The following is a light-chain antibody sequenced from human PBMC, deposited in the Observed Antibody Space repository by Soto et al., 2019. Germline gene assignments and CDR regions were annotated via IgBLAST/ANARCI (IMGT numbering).Light chain of an antibody. V-gene: IGKV3-15*01. J-gene: IGKJ1*01. CDR1: QSVSSN. CDR2: GAS. CDR3: QQSNNWPPWT. Sequence: EIVMTQSPATLSVTPVERATLSCRASQSVSSNLAWYQQKPGQAPRLLIYGASTRATGIPARFSGSGSGTEFTLTISSLQSEDFAVYYCQQSNNWPPWTFGQGTKVEIK.